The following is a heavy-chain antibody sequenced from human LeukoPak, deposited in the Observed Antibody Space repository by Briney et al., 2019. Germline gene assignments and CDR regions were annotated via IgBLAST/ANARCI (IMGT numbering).Heavy chain of an antibody. Sequence: GGSLRLSCAASGFTFSSYGMHWVRQAPGKGLEWVAVIWYDGSNKYYADSVKGRFTISRDNSKNTLYLQMNSLRAEDTAVYYCARDPSPLRKETFDYWGQGTLVTVCS. J-gene: IGHJ4*02. CDR1: GFTFSSYG. D-gene: IGHD4-17*01. V-gene: IGHV3-33*01. CDR3: ARDPSPLRKETFDY. CDR2: IWYDGSNK.